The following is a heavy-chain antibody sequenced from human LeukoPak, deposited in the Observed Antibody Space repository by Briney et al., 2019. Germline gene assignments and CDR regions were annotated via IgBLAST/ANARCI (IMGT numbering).Heavy chain of an antibody. CDR2: IFYSVST. Sequence: SETLSLTCTVSGGSINRSIRYYWGWIRQPPGKGLEWIGSIFYSVSTYYNPSLKSRVTISVDTSNNQFSLKLASVTAADTAVYYCARHVPSTIFFNWFDPWGQGTLVTVSS. V-gene: IGHV4-39*01. CDR3: ARHVPSTIFFNWFDP. D-gene: IGHD3-3*01. J-gene: IGHJ5*02. CDR1: GGSINRSIRYY.